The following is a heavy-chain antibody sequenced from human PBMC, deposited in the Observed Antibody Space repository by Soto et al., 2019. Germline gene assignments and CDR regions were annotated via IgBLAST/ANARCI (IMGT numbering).Heavy chain of an antibody. V-gene: IGHV1-3*01. CDR1: GYTFTSYA. Sequence: QVQLVQSGAEVKKPGASVKVSCKASGYTFTSYAMHWVRQAPGQRLEWMGWINAGNGNTKYSQKFQGRVTITRDTTASTAYMELSSLRSEKTAVYYLWRDAVGAMVASPPGFFFDYMGQGTPVTVSS. D-gene: IGHD5-18*01. CDR3: WRDAVGAMVASPPGFFFDY. J-gene: IGHJ4*02. CDR2: INAGNGNT.